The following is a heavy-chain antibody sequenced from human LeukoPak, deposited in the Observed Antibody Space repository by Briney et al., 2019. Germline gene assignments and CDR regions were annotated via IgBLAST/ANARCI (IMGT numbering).Heavy chain of an antibody. J-gene: IGHJ4*02. D-gene: IGHD1/OR15-1a*01. CDR3: ARARNWNKYYFDC. V-gene: IGHV4-34*01. Sequence: SETLSLTCAVYGGSFSGYYWSWIRQPPGKGLEWIGEINHSGSTNYNPSLKSRVTISVDTSKNQFSLKLSSVTAADTAVYYCARARNWNKYYFDCWGQGTLVTVSS. CDR1: GGSFSGYY. CDR2: INHSGST.